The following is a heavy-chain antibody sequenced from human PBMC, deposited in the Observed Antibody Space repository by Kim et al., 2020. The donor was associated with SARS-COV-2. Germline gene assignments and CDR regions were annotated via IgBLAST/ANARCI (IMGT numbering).Heavy chain of an antibody. CDR1: GFIFDDHA. V-gene: IGHV3-43*02. CDR2: ISGDGDGT. CDR3: TRLTLDY. J-gene: IGHJ4*02. Sequence: GGSLRLSCAASGFIFDDHALQWVRQAPGKGLEWVSLISGDGDGTYYADSVKGRFTISRDNSKNSVYLQMNSLKTEDTALYYCTRLTLDYWGQGTLVTVSS.